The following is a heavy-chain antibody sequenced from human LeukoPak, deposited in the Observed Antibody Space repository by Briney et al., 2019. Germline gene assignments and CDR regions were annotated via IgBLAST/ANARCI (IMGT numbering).Heavy chain of an antibody. CDR2: INPNSGGT. D-gene: IGHD6-19*01. J-gene: IGHJ4*02. V-gene: IGHV1-2*02. Sequence: ASVKVSCKASGYTFTGYYMHWVRQAPGQGLEWMGWINPNSGGTNYAQKFQGRVTMTRDTSISTAYMELSRLRSDDTAVYYCARPTSLARYSSGTRSSDYWGQGTLVTVSS. CDR1: GYTFTGYY. CDR3: ARPTSLARYSSGTRSSDY.